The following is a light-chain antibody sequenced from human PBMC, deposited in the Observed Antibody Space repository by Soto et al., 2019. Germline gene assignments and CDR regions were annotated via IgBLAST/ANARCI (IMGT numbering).Light chain of an antibody. V-gene: IGKV3-20*01. CDR3: KQYGSSPAT. CDR1: QSVSSIY. J-gene: IGKJ4*01. CDR2: CSS. Sequence: EIVLTQSPGTLSLAPGERATLSCMASQSVSSIYLAWYQQKPGQAPRLLIYCSSSRATGIPDRFSGSGSGTDFTLKISRVEPEDFEVYYCKQYGSSPATFGGGTKVDIK.